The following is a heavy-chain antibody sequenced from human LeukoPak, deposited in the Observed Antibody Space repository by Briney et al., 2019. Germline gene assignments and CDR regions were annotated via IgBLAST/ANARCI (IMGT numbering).Heavy chain of an antibody. CDR1: GGSISPYY. D-gene: IGHD1-26*01. Sequence: SETLSLTCTASGGSISPYYWSWLRQPPGKGREGSGYIYYSGSTNYNPSLKSRVTISVDTSKNQFSLKLSSVTAADTAMYYCARHGGGGESYPRVFDYWGRGNLVTVSS. CDR2: IYYSGST. V-gene: IGHV4-59*08. J-gene: IGHJ4*02. CDR3: ARHGGGGESYPRVFDY.